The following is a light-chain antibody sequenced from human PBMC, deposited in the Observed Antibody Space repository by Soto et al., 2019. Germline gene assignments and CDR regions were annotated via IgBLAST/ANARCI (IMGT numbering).Light chain of an antibody. J-gene: IGKJ5*01. CDR2: DAS. CDR3: QQYGSSPIT. V-gene: IGKV3-20*01. CDR1: QSVSSGY. Sequence: EIVLPQSPGTLSLSPGEGATLSCRASQSVSSGYLAWYQQKPGQAPRLLIYDASNRATGIPARFSGSGSGTDFTLTISSLEPEDFAVYYCQQYGSSPITFGQGTRLEI.